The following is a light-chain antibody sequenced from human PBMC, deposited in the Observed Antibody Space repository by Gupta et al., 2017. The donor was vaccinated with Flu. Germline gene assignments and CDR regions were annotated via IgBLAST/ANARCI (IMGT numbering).Light chain of an antibody. CDR2: DAS. Sequence: DIQMTQSPSSLSASVGDRVTITCQASQEISNYLNWFQQNPGKAPKLLIYDASNLETGVPSRFSGSGSGTDFTFTISSLQPEDIATYYCQQYDNLPLTFGGGTKVEIK. CDR3: QQYDNLPLT. CDR1: QEISNY. J-gene: IGKJ4*01. V-gene: IGKV1-33*01.